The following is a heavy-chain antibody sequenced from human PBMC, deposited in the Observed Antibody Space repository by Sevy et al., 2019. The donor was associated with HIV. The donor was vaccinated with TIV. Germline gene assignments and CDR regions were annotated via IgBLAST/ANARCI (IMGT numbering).Heavy chain of an antibody. J-gene: IGHJ4*02. CDR3: YDSSGYYYESDY. CDR1: GFTFSNAW. V-gene: IGHV3-15*01. D-gene: IGHD3-22*01. Sequence: GGSLRLSCAASGFTFSNAWMSWVRQAPGKGREWVDGIKSKTDGGTTDYAAPVKGRFTISRDDSKNTLYLQMNSLKTEDTAVYYCYDSSGYYYESDYWGQGTLVTVSS. CDR2: IKSKTDGGTT.